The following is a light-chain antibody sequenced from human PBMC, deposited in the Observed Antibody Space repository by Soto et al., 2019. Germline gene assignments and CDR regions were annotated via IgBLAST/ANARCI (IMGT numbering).Light chain of an antibody. V-gene: IGKV3-11*01. CDR1: QSVSSY. J-gene: IGKJ5*01. Sequence: EIVLTQSPATLSLSPGERATLSCRTSQSVSSYLAWYQQKPGQATSLLIYDASNRATGIPARFSGSGSGTDFTLTSSRLEPEDFAVYYCQQYGNSPITFGQGTRLEIK. CDR2: DAS. CDR3: QQYGNSPIT.